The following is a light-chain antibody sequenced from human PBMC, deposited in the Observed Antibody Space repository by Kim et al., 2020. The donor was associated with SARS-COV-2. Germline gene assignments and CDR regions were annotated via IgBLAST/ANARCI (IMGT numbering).Light chain of an antibody. CDR3: QAWDSSTVV. Sequence: VSQRQTASISCSGDELGDKYACWYKQKPGQSPVLVIYRDSTRPSGIPVRFSGSNSGNTATLTMSGTQAMDEADCYCQAWDSSTVVFGGGTKLTVL. CDR1: ELGDKY. CDR2: RDS. J-gene: IGLJ2*01. V-gene: IGLV3-1*01.